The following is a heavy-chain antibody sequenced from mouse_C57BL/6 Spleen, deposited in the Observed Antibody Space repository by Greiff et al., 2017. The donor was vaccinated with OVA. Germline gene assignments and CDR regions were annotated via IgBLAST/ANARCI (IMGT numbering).Heavy chain of an antibody. J-gene: IGHJ2*01. D-gene: IGHD1-1*01. CDR2: IHPNSGST. Sequence: QVQLQQPGAELVKPGASVKLSCKASGYTFTSYWMHWVKQRPGQGLEWIGMIHPNSGSTNYNEKFKSKATLTVDKSSSTAYMQLSSLTSEDSAVYYCARNGDYYGSSHFDYWGQGTTLTVSS. CDR1: GYTFTSYW. CDR3: ARNGDYYGSSHFDY. V-gene: IGHV1-64*01.